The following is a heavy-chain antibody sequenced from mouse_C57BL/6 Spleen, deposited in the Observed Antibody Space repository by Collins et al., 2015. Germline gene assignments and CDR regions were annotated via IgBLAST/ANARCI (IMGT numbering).Heavy chain of an antibody. CDR3: AGGSSYYAMDY. V-gene: IGHV3-1*01. D-gene: IGHD1-1*01. J-gene: IGHJ4*01. CDR2: ISYSGST. CDR1: GYSITSGYD. Sequence: DVQLQESGPGMVKPSQSLSLTCTVTGYSITSGYDWHWIRHFPGNKLEWMGYISYSGSTNYNPSLKSRISITHDTSKNHFFLKLNSVTTEDTATYYCAGGSSYYAMDYWGQGTSVTVSS.